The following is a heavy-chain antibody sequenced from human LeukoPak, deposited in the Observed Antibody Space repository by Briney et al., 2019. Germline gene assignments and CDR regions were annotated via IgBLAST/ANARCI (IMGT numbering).Heavy chain of an antibody. CDR2: ISGSGGST. D-gene: IGHD1-7*01. CDR1: GFTFSSYA. CDR3: AKELELRRRAPSEDY. J-gene: IGHJ4*02. V-gene: IGHV3-23*01. Sequence: GGSLRLSCAASGFTFSSYAMSWVRQAPGKGLEWVSAISGSGGSTYYADSVKGWFTISRDNSKNTLYLQMNSLRAEDTAVYYCAKELELRRRAPSEDYWGQGTLVTVSS.